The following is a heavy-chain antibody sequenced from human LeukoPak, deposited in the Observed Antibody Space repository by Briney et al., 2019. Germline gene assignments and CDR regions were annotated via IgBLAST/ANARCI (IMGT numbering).Heavy chain of an antibody. Sequence: SQTLSLTCVISGDSVSSNSAAWNWIRQSPSRGLEWLRRTYYRSKWYNDYAVSVKSRIIINPDTSKNQFSLQLNSVTPEDTAVYYCAGAGDNWNDYFDYWGQGTLVTVSS. CDR2: TYYRSKWYN. CDR1: GDSVSSNSAA. D-gene: IGHD1-20*01. V-gene: IGHV6-1*01. J-gene: IGHJ4*02. CDR3: AGAGDNWNDYFDY.